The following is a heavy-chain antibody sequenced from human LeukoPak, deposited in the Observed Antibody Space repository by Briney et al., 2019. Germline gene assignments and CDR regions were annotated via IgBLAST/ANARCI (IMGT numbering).Heavy chain of an antibody. D-gene: IGHD1-14*01. CDR3: ARDDEAYRTTWPPLFDY. CDR2: ISSSGTTI. Sequence: GGSLRLSCAASGFTFSTYGMNWVRQAPGKGLEWVSYISSSGTTIYYADSVKGRFTVPRDNVKNSQFLQLNSLRADDTGVYYCARDDEAYRTTWPPLFDYWGQGTLVTVSS. V-gene: IGHV3-48*01. CDR1: GFTFSTYG. J-gene: IGHJ4*02.